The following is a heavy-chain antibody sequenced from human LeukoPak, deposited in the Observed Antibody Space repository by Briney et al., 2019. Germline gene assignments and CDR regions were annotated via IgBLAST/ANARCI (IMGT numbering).Heavy chain of an antibody. V-gene: IGHV3-9*01. D-gene: IGHD3-10*01. CDR3: AKDHLWFGVYYFDY. CDR1: GFTFDDYA. J-gene: IGHJ4*02. Sequence: GGSLRLSCAASGFTFDDYAMHWVRQAPGKGLEWVSGISWNSGSIGYADSVKGRFTISRDNSKNTLYLQMNSLRAEDTAVYYCAKDHLWFGVYYFDYWGQGTLVTVSS. CDR2: ISWNSGSI.